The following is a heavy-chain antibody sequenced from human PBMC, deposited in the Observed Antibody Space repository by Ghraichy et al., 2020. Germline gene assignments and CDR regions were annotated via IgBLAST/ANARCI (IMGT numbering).Heavy chain of an antibody. CDR1: GFTFSSYW. J-gene: IGHJ6*02. V-gene: IGHV3-74*01. CDR2: INSDGSST. D-gene: IGHD3-3*01. Sequence: GESLNISCAASGFTFSSYWMHWVRQAPGKGLVWVSRINSDGSSTSYADSVKGRFTISRDNAKNTLYLQINSLRAEDTAVYYCARDLLRFLEWWNGMDVWGQGTTVTVSS. CDR3: ARDLLRFLEWWNGMDV.